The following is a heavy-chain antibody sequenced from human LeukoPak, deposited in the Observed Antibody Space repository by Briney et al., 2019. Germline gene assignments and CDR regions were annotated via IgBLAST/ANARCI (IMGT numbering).Heavy chain of an antibody. V-gene: IGHV3-21*01. Sequence: PGGSLRLSCAASGFTFNDYGMIWVRQAPGKGLEWVSYISSSSSYIYYADSLKGRFTISRDNAKNSLYLQMNSLRAEDTAVYYCARSYYDILTGYYYTYYFDYWGQGTLVTVSS. J-gene: IGHJ4*02. CDR3: ARSYYDILTGYYYTYYFDY. D-gene: IGHD3-9*01. CDR1: GFTFNDYG. CDR2: ISSSSSYI.